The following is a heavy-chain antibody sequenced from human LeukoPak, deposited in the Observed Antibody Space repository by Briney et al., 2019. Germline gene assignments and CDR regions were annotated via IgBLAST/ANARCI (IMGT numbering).Heavy chain of an antibody. Sequence: PGGSLRLSCAASGFTFSSYWMSWVRQAPGKGLEWVANIKQDGSEKYYVDSVKGRFTISRDNAKNSLYLQMDSLRAEDTAVYYCARDQGAVAPDYWGQGTLVTVSS. CDR3: ARDQGAVAPDY. V-gene: IGHV3-7*01. D-gene: IGHD6-19*01. CDR2: IKQDGSEK. CDR1: GFTFSSYW. J-gene: IGHJ4*02.